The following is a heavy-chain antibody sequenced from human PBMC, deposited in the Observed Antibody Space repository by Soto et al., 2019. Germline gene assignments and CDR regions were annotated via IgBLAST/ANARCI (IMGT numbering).Heavy chain of an antibody. CDR3: ARDYQVYDYVWGSYPSTHFDY. CDR1: GGTFSSYA. J-gene: IGHJ4*02. V-gene: IGHV1-69*01. Sequence: QVLLVQSGAEVKKPGSSVKVSCKASGGTFSSYAIIWVRQAPGQGLEWMGGIIPIFGTANYAQKFQGRVTITADESTRTAYMELSSLRSEDTAVYYCARDYQVYDYVWGSYPSTHFDYWGQGTLVTVSS. CDR2: IIPIFGTA. D-gene: IGHD3-16*02.